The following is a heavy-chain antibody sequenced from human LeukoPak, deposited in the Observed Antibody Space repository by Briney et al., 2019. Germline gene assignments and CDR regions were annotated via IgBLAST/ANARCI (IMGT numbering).Heavy chain of an antibody. CDR3: AKGNGYSYGRYYFDY. Sequence: PGGSLRLSCAQSLFTFSSYAMGWVRQAPGKGLEWVSAITASGGNTYYADSVKGRFTISRDNSKNTLYLQVNSLRAEDTAVYYCAKGNGYSYGRYYFDYWGQGTLVTVSS. CDR2: ITASGGNT. CDR1: LFTFSSYA. J-gene: IGHJ4*02. V-gene: IGHV3-23*01. D-gene: IGHD5-18*01.